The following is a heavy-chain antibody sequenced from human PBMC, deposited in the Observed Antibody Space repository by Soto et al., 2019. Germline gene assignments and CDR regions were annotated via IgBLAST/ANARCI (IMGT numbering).Heavy chain of an antibody. J-gene: IGHJ6*02. CDR2: INPNSGGT. Sequence: ASVKVSCKASGYTFTGYYMHWVRQAPGQGLEWMGWINPNSGGTNYAQKFQGWVTMTRDTSISTAYMELSRLRSDDTAVYYCARTGHSTLGNYGMDVWGQGTTVTVSS. CDR3: ARTGHSTLGNYGMDV. CDR1: GYTFTGYY. V-gene: IGHV1-2*04. D-gene: IGHD3-9*01.